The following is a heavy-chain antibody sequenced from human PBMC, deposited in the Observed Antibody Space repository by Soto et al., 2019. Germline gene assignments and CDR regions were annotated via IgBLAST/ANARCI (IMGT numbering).Heavy chain of an antibody. V-gene: IGHV3-33*01. CDR1: GFTFSSYG. Sequence: QVQLVESGGGVVQPGRSLRLSCAASGFTFSSYGMHWVRQAPGKGLEWVAVIWYDGSNKYYADSVKGRFTISRDNSKNTLYLQMNSLRAEDTAVYYCARELKGWWDGSGSYDSFGSEGMDVWGQGTTVTVSS. CDR3: ARELKGWWDGSGSYDSFGSEGMDV. D-gene: IGHD3-10*01. CDR2: IWYDGSNK. J-gene: IGHJ6*02.